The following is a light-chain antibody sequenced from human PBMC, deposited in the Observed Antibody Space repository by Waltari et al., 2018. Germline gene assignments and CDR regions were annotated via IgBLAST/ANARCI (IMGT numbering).Light chain of an antibody. CDR3: CSYAGSYTLV. Sequence: QSALTPPRSVSGSPGQSVTLSCTGTSSHVGRFTYVPWHQQHPGKAPKHMIYDVNKRPSGVPDRFSGSKSGNTASLTISGLQAEDEADYYCCSYAGSYTLVFGGGTKLTVL. CDR1: SSHVGRFTY. J-gene: IGLJ3*02. CDR2: DVN. V-gene: IGLV2-11*01.